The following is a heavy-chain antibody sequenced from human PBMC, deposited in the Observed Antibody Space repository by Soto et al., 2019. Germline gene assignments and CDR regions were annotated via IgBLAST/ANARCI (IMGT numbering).Heavy chain of an antibody. CDR3: AKSATVPAAIAY. D-gene: IGHD2-2*01. CDR2: INAGNGNT. CDR1: GYTFTSYA. Sequence: ASGKVSCKASGYTFTSYAMHWGRQAPGQRLEWMGWINAGNGNTKYSQKFQGRVTITRDTSASTAYMELSSLRSEDTAVYYCAKSATVPAAIAYWGQGTLVTVSS. J-gene: IGHJ4*02. V-gene: IGHV1-3*01.